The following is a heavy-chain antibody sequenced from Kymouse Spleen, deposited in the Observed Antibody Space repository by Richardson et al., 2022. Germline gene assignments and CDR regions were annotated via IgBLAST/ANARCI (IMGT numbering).Heavy chain of an antibody. CDR1: GGSFSGYY. CDR2: INHSGST. CDR3: ARGGGHYYYGMDV. D-gene: IGHD1-26*01,IGHD3-10*01,IGHD3-16*02. J-gene: IGHJ6*02. Sequence: QVQLQQWGAGLLKPSETLSLTCAVYGGSFSGYYWSWIRQPPGKGLEWIGEINHSGSTNYNPSLKSRVTISVDTSKNQFSLKLSSVTAADTAVYYCARGGGHYYYGMDVWGQGTTVTVSS. V-gene: IGHV4-34*01.